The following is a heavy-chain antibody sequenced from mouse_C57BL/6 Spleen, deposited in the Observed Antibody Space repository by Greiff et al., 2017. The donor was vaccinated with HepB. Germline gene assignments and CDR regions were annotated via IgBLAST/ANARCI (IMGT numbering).Heavy chain of an antibody. D-gene: IGHD1-1*01. V-gene: IGHV5-17*01. CDR1: GFTFSDYG. Sequence: DVMLVESGGGLVKPGGSLKLSCAASGFTFSDYGMHWVRQAPEKGLEWVAYISSGSSTTYYADTVKGRFTISRDNAKNTLFLQMTSLRSEDTAMYYCARWDTTVVPYFDYWGQGTTLTVSS. J-gene: IGHJ2*01. CDR3: ARWDTTVVPYFDY. CDR2: ISSGSSTT.